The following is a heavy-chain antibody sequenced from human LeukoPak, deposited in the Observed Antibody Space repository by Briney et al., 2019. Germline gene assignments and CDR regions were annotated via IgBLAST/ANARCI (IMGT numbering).Heavy chain of an antibody. CDR3: SRSSAAAGAVGY. V-gene: IGHV1-2*02. Sequence: ASVKVSCKASGYTFTSYDINWVRQAPGQGLEWMGCINPNTGGTNYAQKFQGRVTMTSDTSTTTAYMGLSSLSSDDTAVYFCSRSSAAAGAVGYWGQGTLVTVSS. J-gene: IGHJ4*02. D-gene: IGHD6-13*01. CDR1: GYTFTSYD. CDR2: INPNTGGT.